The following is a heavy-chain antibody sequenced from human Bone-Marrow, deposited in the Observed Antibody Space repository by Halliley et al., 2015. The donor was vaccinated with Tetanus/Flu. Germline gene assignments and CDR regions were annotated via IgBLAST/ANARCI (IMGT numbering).Heavy chain of an antibody. Sequence: YYAESVRGRFTISRDNGKNSLYLQMKSLTDEDTAVYFCARDLYSNSFPFSLYGLDGWGQGTTVTVSS. V-gene: IGHV3-48*02. J-gene: IGHJ6*02. D-gene: IGHD6-13*01. CDR3: ARDLYSNSFPFSLYGLDG.